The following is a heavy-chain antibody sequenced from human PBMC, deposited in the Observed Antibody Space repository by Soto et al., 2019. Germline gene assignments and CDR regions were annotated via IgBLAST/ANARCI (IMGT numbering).Heavy chain of an antibody. J-gene: IGHJ4*02. Sequence: QVQLVQSGAEVKKPGSSVSVSCKSSRGTFTTDAISWVRQAPGQGLEWMGVIIPVFGPPTYAQKFQGRLTITADESTTTAHLELRNLRSEDTAIYYCARGGHNSGWYRTFHFWGQGTLVTVSS. CDR3: ARGGHNSGWYRTFHF. D-gene: IGHD6-13*01. V-gene: IGHV1-69*01. CDR2: IIPVFGPP. CDR1: RGTFTTDA.